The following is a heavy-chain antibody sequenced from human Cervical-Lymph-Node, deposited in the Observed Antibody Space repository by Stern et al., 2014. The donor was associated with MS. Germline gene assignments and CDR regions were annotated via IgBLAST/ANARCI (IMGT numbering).Heavy chain of an antibody. CDR3: ARGSFCRSTSCYYGFDV. CDR1: GYIFSSYF. D-gene: IGHD2-2*01. CDR2: ISPSGDST. Sequence: VHLVESGAEVKKPGASVQVSCKASGYIFSSYFIHWVRQAPGQGLEWMGVISPSGDSTVYAQKFQGRITMTWDTSTKTVYMDVSSLRSEDTAVYYCARGSFCRSTSCYYGFDVWGQGTTVTVSS. V-gene: IGHV1-46*01. J-gene: IGHJ6*02.